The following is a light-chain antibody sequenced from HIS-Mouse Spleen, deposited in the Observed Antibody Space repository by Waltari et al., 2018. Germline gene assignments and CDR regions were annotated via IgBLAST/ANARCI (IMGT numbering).Light chain of an antibody. CDR2: EGS. V-gene: IGLV2-23*01. J-gene: IGLJ3*02. Sequence: QSALTQPASVSGSPGQSITISCTGTSSHVGSYTLFSWDQQHPGKAPKLMIYEGSKRPSGVSNRFSGSKSGNTASLTISGLQAEDEADYYCCSYAGSSTWVFGGGTKLTVL. CDR1: SSHVGSYTL. CDR3: CSYAGSSTWV.